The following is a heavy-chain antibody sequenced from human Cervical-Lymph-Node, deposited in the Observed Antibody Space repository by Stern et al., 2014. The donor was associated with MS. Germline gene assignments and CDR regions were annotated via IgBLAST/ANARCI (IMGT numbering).Heavy chain of an antibody. D-gene: IGHD3-22*01. CDR2: ISYDGSNK. CDR1: GFIFSSNG. Sequence: QVQLGQSGGGVVQPGRSLRLSCAASGFIFSSNGMHWVRQAPGKGLEWVAVISYDGSNKYYADSVKGRFTISRDNSKNTLYLQMNSLRAEDTAVYYCAKDRSWESSGYYDYYHYYGMDVWGQGTTVTVSS. J-gene: IGHJ6*02. CDR3: AKDRSWESSGYYDYYHYYGMDV. V-gene: IGHV3-30*18.